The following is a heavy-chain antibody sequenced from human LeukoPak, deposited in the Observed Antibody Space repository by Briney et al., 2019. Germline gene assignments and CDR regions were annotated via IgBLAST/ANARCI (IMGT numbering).Heavy chain of an antibody. Sequence: SETLSFTCTVSGGSISSYYWSWIRQPPGKGLEWIGYIYYSGTTNYNPSPKSRVTISVDTSKNQFSLKLSSVTAADTAVYYCARGVYIAAAQYGYWGQGTLVTVSS. CDR2: IYYSGTT. V-gene: IGHV4-59*01. CDR1: GGSISSYY. D-gene: IGHD6-13*01. J-gene: IGHJ4*02. CDR3: ARGVYIAAAQYGY.